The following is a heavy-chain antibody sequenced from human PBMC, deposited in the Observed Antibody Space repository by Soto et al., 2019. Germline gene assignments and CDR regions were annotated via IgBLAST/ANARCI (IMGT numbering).Heavy chain of an antibody. Sequence: SETLSLTCAVSGYFISRGFYWGWVRQPPGGGLEWIGTIHRSGSTYYNPSLKSRVTISVDTSENQFSMKLSSVTAADTGVYYCAVVSDGFDPWGQGTLVTVSS. J-gene: IGHJ5*02. CDR1: GYFISRGFY. CDR2: IHRSGST. D-gene: IGHD2-15*01. CDR3: AVVSDGFDP. V-gene: IGHV4-38-2*01.